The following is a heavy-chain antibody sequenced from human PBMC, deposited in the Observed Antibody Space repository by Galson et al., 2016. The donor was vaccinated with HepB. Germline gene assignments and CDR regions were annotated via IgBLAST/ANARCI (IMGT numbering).Heavy chain of an antibody. CDR2: ISGSSNYI. V-gene: IGHV3-21*01. CDR3: ARDFTPDYEWPPSNGMDV. J-gene: IGHJ6*02. Sequence: SLRLSCAASGFTFSSYSIYWVRQAPGKGLEWVSSISGSSNYIYYADSVKGRFTISRDSGKNSLYLQMYSLRAEDTALYYCARDFTPDYEWPPSNGMDVWGQGTTVIVSS. CDR1: GFTFSSYS. D-gene: IGHD3-16*01.